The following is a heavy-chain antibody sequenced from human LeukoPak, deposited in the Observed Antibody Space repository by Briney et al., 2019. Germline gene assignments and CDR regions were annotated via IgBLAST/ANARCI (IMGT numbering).Heavy chain of an antibody. Sequence: GGSLRLSCAASGFTFSSYGMHWVRQAPGKGLEWVAVISYDGSNKYYADSVKGRFTISRDNSKNTLYLQMNSLRAEDTAVYYCAKDKRGYCSSTSCSSYYYYYMDVWGKGTTVTVSS. D-gene: IGHD2-2*01. CDR2: ISYDGSNK. CDR1: GFTFSSYG. V-gene: IGHV3-30*18. J-gene: IGHJ6*03. CDR3: AKDKRGYCSSTSCSSYYYYYMDV.